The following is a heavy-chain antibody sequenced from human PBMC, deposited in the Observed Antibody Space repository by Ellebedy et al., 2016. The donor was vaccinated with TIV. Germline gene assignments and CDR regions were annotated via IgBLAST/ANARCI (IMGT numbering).Heavy chain of an antibody. V-gene: IGHV1-18*01. Sequence: ASVKVSCKASGYTFTSYGISWVRQAPGQGLEWMGWISGYNGHTNYAQNLQDRVTLTTDTSTSTAYMEVRSLRSGDTAFYYCARDRSHVQTGFLFDLWGQGTLVTVSS. CDR1: GYTFTSYG. CDR2: ISGYNGHT. D-gene: IGHD3-10*02. CDR3: ARDRSHVQTGFLFDL. J-gene: IGHJ4*02.